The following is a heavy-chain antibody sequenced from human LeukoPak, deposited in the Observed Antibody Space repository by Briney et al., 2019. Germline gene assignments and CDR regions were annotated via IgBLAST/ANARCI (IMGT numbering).Heavy chain of an antibody. Sequence: GGSLRLSCAASGFRFSSTGVHWVRQAPGKGLRWVALIWYDGSNSVYADSVKGRFTISRDNSKNTVHLQMNNLWAEDTAVYYCAKDYGTTATAVQLRAPYFDFWGQGALVTVAS. J-gene: IGHJ4*02. D-gene: IGHD4-11*01. CDR1: GFRFSSTG. CDR2: IWYDGSNS. V-gene: IGHV3-33*06. CDR3: AKDYGTTATAVQLRAPYFDF.